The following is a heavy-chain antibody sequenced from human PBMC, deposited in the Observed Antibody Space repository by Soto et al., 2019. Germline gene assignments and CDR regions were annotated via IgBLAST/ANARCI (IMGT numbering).Heavy chain of an antibody. CDR1: VGSFRGYY. J-gene: IGHJ6*02. CDR3: ARGRHIVVVTAIRFYGMDV. Sequence: PETLSITSDAYVGSFRGYYCSWIRQPPGKGLEWIGEINHSGSTNYNPSLKSRVTISVDTSKNQFSLKLSSVTAADTAVYYCARGRHIVVVTAIRFYGMDVWGQGTTVT. CDR2: INHSGST. D-gene: IGHD2-21*02. V-gene: IGHV4-34*01.